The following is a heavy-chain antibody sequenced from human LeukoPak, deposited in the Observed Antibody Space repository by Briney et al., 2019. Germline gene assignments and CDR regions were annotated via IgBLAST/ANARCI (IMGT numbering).Heavy chain of an antibody. CDR2: ISGSGGST. V-gene: IGHV3-23*01. D-gene: IGHD2-2*01. CDR1: GFTFSSYA. Sequence: SGGSLRLSCAASGFTFSSYAMGWVRQAPGKGLEWVSAISGSGGSTYYADSVKGRFTISRDNSKNTLYLQMNGLRAEDTAVYYCAKVTEWVPAAPLDYWGQGTLVTVSS. CDR3: AKVTEWVPAAPLDY. J-gene: IGHJ4*02.